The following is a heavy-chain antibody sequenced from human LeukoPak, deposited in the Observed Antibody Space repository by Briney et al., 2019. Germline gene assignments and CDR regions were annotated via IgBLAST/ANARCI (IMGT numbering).Heavy chain of an antibody. CDR3: ARRDQAIDY. CDR2: IYYSGTT. D-gene: IGHD5-24*01. V-gene: IGHV4-39*01. J-gene: IGHJ4*02. CDR1: DGYVSSVGYY. Sequence: PSETLSLTCTVSDGYVSSVGYYWGWIRQPPGKGLEWIGSIYYSGTTYYNPSLASRVTIFVDTSKNQFSLRLSSVTAADTAVYYCARRDQAIDYWGQGTLVTVSS.